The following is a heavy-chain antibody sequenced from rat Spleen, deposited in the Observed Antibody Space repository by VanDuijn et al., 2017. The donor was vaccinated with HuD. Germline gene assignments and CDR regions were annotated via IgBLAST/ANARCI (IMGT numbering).Heavy chain of an antibody. Sequence: EVHLQESGPGLVKPSQSLSLTCSVTGFSITSNYWGWIRKFPGSKMEWMGYIGYSGITSYNPSLKSRISISRDTSKNQFFLQLNSVTTEDTATYYCSRFYYYSSYAPYVMDAWGQGASVTVSS. D-gene: IGHD1-2*01. CDR3: SRFYYYSSYAPYVMDA. CDR1: GFSITSNY. V-gene: IGHV3-1*01. CDR2: IGYSGIT. J-gene: IGHJ4*01.